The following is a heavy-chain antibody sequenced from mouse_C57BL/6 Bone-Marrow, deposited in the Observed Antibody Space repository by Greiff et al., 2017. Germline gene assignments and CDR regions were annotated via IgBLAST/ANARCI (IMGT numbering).Heavy chain of an antibody. V-gene: IGHV1-7*01. CDR2: INPSSGYT. CDR1: GYTFTSYW. Sequence: QVHVKQSGAELAKPGASVKLSCKASGYTFTSYWMHWVKQRPGQGLEWIGYINPSSGYTKYNQKFKDKATLTADKSSSTAYMQLSSLTYEDSAVDYCASYYSNYAYWGQGTLVTVSA. J-gene: IGHJ3*01. CDR3: ASYYSNYAY. D-gene: IGHD2-5*01.